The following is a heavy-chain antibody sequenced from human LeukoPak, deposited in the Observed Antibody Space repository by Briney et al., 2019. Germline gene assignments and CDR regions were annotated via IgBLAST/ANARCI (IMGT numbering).Heavy chain of an antibody. Sequence: PSETLSLTCAVYGGSFSGYYWSWIRQPPGKGLEWIGEINHSGSTNYNPSLKSRVTISVDTSKNQFSLKLSSVTAADTAVYYCARGALRGYYYVVGYFDYWGQGTLVTVSS. J-gene: IGHJ4*02. D-gene: IGHD3-10*02. CDR3: ARGALRGYYYVVGYFDY. CDR1: GGSFSGYY. CDR2: INHSGST. V-gene: IGHV4-34*01.